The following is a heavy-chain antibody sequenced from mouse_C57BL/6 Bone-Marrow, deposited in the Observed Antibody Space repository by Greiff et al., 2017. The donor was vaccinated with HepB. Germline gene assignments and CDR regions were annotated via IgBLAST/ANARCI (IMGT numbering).Heavy chain of an antibody. CDR3: ARWRGYYGSARGYWYFDV. CDR1: GYTFTSYW. J-gene: IGHJ1*03. D-gene: IGHD1-1*01. CDR2: IHPNSGST. V-gene: IGHV1-64*01. Sequence: QVQLQQPGAELVKPGASVKLSCKASGYTFTSYWMHWVKQRPGQGLEWIGMIHPNSGSTNYNEKFKSKATLTVDKSSSTAYMQLSSLTSEDSAVYYCARWRGYYGSARGYWYFDVWGTGTTVTVSS.